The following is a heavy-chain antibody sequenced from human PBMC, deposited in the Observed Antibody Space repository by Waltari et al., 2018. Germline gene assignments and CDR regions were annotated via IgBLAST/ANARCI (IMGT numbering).Heavy chain of an antibody. CDR1: GFSFSTYV. CDR2: ISDAGGII. Sequence: EVQPLESGGGLLPPGGSLRPSCDASGFSFSTYVLNWVRQAPGKGLEWVSSISDAGGIINYADSVKGRFTISRDNSKNTLYLQMNSLRVEDTAVYYCARGSGVDSWGQGTLVTVSS. J-gene: IGHJ4*02. V-gene: IGHV3-23*01. D-gene: IGHD7-27*01. CDR3: ARGSGVDS.